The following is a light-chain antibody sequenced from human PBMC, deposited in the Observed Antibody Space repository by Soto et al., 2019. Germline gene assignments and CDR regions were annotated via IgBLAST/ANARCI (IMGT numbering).Light chain of an antibody. J-gene: IGLJ1*01. CDR3: CSYAGSYTSYV. V-gene: IGLV2-11*01. Sequence: QSALTQPRSVSGSPGQSVTISCTGTSSDVGGYNYVSWYQQHPGTAPKLMIYDVSMRPSGVPDRFSGSKSGNTASLTISGLQAEDEADYYCCSYAGSYTSYVFGTGTKVTVL. CDR2: DVS. CDR1: SSDVGGYNY.